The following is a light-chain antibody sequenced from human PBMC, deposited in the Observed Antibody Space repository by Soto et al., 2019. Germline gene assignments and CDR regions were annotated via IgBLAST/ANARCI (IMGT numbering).Light chain of an antibody. J-gene: IGKJ4*01. V-gene: IGKV3-20*01. Sequence: EIVLTQSPGTLSLSPGERATLSCRASQSVSNNYLAWYQQKPGQAPRLLIYAASTLQSGVPSRFSGSGSGTDFTLTISCLQSEDFATYYCQQYYSYPLTFGGGTKVEIK. CDR3: QQYYSYPLT. CDR2: AAS. CDR1: QSVSNNY.